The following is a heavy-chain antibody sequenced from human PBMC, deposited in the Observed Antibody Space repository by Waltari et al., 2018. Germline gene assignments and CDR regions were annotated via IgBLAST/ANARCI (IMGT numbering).Heavy chain of an antibody. Sequence: PSGGTFSSYAISWVRPAPGQGLEWMGGIIPIFGTANYAQKFQGRVTITADKSTSTAYMELSSLRSEDTAVYYCAREEGGSSWYWGFDYWGQGTLVTVSS. CDR2: IIPIFGTA. CDR3: AREEGGSSWYWGFDY. V-gene: IGHV1-69*06. D-gene: IGHD6-13*01. CDR1: GGTFSSYA. J-gene: IGHJ4*02.